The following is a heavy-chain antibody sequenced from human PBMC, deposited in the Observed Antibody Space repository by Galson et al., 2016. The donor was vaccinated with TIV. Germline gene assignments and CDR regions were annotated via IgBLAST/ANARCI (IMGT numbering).Heavy chain of an antibody. CDR2: IISMFGTT. J-gene: IGHJ4*02. V-gene: IGHV1-69*13. D-gene: IGHD3-22*01. CDR3: ARTATLNHYYDSTSYYPF. Sequence: SVKVSCKASGNTFISYAVTWVRQAPGQGLEWMGGIISMFGTTNYAQKFQGRVTITADESTGTAYMELSSLRSDDTAMYYCARTATLNHYYDSTSYYPFWGQGTLVTVSS. CDR1: GNTFISYA.